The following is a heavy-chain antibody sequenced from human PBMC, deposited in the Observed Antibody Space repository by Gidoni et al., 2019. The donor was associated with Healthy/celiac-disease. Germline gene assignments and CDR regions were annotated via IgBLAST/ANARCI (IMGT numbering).Heavy chain of an antibody. D-gene: IGHD4-17*01. CDR3: ARAADYGDYGTSFFDY. J-gene: IGHJ4*02. Sequence: QVQLLQSGAEVKKPGASVKVSCKASGYTFTGYYMPWVRQAPGQGLGWMGWINPNSGGTNDAQKFQGRVTMTRDTSISTAYMELSRLRSDDTAVYYCARAADYGDYGTSFFDYWGQGTLVTVSS. CDR1: GYTFTGYY. CDR2: INPNSGGT. V-gene: IGHV1-2*02.